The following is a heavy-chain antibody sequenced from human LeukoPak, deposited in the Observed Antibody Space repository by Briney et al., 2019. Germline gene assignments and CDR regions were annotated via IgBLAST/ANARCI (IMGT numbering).Heavy chain of an antibody. CDR2: INHSGST. J-gene: IGHJ4*02. CDR1: GGSFSGYY. CDR3: ARGWSSGSCHLDY. Sequence: SETLSLTCGVYGGSFSGYYWTWIRQPPGKGLEWIGEINHSGSTNYSPSLKSRVTISVDTSKNQSSLKMYSVTAADAAVYFCARGWSSGSCHLDYWGQGTLVTVSS. V-gene: IGHV4-34*01. D-gene: IGHD2-15*01.